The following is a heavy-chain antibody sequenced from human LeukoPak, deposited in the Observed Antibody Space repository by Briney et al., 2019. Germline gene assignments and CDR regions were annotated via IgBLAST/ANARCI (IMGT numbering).Heavy chain of an antibody. J-gene: IGHJ4*02. CDR2: MSGDGVST. CDR1: GLLIGDFA. V-gene: IGHV3-43*02. Sequence: GGSLRLSCVASGLLIGDFAMHWVRQAPGQGLEWVSLMSGDGVSTFFTDSVKGRFSVSKDNSKNSLFLEMSSLRTEDTAMYYCARESGKFDYWGRGTLVAVSS. CDR3: ARESGKFDY.